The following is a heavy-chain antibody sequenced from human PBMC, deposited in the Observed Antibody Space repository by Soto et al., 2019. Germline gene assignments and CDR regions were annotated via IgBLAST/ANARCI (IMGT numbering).Heavy chain of an antibody. CDR3: ARDLKGSSSGGFDP. J-gene: IGHJ5*02. V-gene: IGHV1-69*06. CDR2: IIPIFGTA. CDR1: GCPFSSYA. Sequence: SVKVSCKASGCPFSSYAISCVRKAPGQGLEWMGGIIPIFGTAKYAQKFPVRVTITADKSTSTSDMEIRSLRSEETALYYCARDLKGSSSGGFDPWHRGTMVTVSS. D-gene: IGHD6-13*01.